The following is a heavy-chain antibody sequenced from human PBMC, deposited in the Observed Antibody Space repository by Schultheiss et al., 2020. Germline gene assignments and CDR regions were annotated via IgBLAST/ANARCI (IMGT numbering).Heavy chain of an antibody. CDR2: LSYDGGNK. CDR3: AKDPVNYYGSGSYLEY. CDR1: GFTFSSYG. J-gene: IGHJ4*02. V-gene: IGHV3-30*18. D-gene: IGHD3-10*01. Sequence: GESLKISCAASGFTFSSYGMHWVRQAPGKGLEWVAILSYDGGNKYYADSVKGRFTISRDNSKNTLYLQMNSLRAEDTAVYYCAKDPVNYYGSGSYLEYWGQGTLVTVSS.